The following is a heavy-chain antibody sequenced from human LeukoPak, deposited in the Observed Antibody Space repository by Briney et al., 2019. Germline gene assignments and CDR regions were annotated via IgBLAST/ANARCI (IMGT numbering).Heavy chain of an antibody. D-gene: IGHD3-3*01. J-gene: IGHJ5*02. CDR2: ISSSSSYI. V-gene: IGHV3-21*01. CDR3: ASSRLYDFWSGYYP. CDR1: GFTFSSYS. Sequence: GGSLRLSCAASGFTFSSYSMNWVRQAPGKGLEWVSSISSSSSYIYYADSVKGRFTISRDNAKNSLYLQTNSLRAEDTAVYYCASSRLYDFWSGYYPWGQGTLVTVSS.